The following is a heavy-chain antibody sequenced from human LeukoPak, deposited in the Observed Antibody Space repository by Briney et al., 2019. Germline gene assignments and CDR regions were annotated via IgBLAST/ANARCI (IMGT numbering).Heavy chain of an antibody. CDR1: SGSFSNYF. D-gene: IGHD2-21*02. CDR3: ARFSRITPGDWGDAFDI. V-gene: IGHV4-34*01. Sequence: SETLSLTCSVYSGSFSNYFWSWIRQPPGKGLEWIREIDDGGNTNYNPSLMSRVIVSMEKSKKQFSLVMRSVTAADTAVYYCARFSRITPGDWGDAFDIWSQGTTVIVSS. J-gene: IGHJ3*02. CDR2: IDDGGNT.